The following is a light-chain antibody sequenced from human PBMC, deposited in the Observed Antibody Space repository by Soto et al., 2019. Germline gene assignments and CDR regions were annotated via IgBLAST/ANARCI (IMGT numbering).Light chain of an antibody. V-gene: IGKV1-27*01. CDR2: GAS. Sequence: QMTQSPSSLSASLGDRVTITCRASQGIREYVAWYQQKPGKVPKLLIYGASTLQSGVPSRFSGSGSETDFTLTISSLQPEDLDTYYCQAFNSAPRPFGQGTKVEIK. J-gene: IGKJ1*01. CDR3: QAFNSAPRP. CDR1: QGIREY.